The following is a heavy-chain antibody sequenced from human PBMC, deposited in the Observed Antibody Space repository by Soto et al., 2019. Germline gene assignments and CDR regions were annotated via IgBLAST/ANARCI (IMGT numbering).Heavy chain of an antibody. J-gene: IGHJ3*02. CDR3: ARGRGVPYAFDS. V-gene: IGHV1-8*01. D-gene: IGHD2-8*01. CDR1: GYTFTSYD. CDR2: MNPNSGNT. Sequence: ASVKVSCKASGYTFTSYDINWVLQATGQGLEWMGWMNPNSGNTGYAQKFQGRVTMTRNTSISTAYMELSSLRSEDTAVYYCARGRGVPYAFDSWGQGTMVTVSS.